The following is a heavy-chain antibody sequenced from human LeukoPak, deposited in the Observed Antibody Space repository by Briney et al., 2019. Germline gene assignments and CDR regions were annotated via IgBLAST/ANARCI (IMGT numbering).Heavy chain of an antibody. V-gene: IGHV3-66*01. CDR1: GFTFSSYA. CDR3: AREPGIANGMGD. Sequence: GGSLRLSCAASGFTFSSYAMSWVRQAPGKGLGWVSVIYGGGTTYYADSVKGRFTISRDNSKNTLFLQMNSLRAEDTAVYYCAREPGIANGMGDWGQGTTVTVFS. D-gene: IGHD1-26*01. CDR2: IYGGGTT. J-gene: IGHJ6*02.